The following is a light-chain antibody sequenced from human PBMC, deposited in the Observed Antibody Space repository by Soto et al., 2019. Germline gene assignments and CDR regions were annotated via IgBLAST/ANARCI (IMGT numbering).Light chain of an antibody. J-gene: IGKJ5*01. CDR2: NAS. Sequence: EIVMTQSPAILSVSPGERATLSCRATQIVTTNLAWYQQKPGRAPRLLIYNASTRATGVPARFSGSGSGTEFTLTISSLQSEDFAVYYCQQRSNWPPITFGQGTRLEIK. CDR1: QIVTTN. CDR3: QQRSNWPPIT. V-gene: IGKV3-15*01.